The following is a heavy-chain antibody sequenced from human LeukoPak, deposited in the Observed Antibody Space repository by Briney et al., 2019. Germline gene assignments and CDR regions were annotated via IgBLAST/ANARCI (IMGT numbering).Heavy chain of an antibody. J-gene: IGHJ4*02. V-gene: IGHV4-59*08. CDR3: ARHGGAPTTAILYFDY. D-gene: IGHD5-18*01. CDR2: IYYSGST. CDR1: GGSISSYY. Sequence: SETLSLTCTVSGGSISSYYWSWIRQPPGKGLEWIGYIYYSGSTNYNPSLKSRVTISVDTSKNQFSLKLSSVTAADTAVYYCARHGGAPTTAILYFDYWGQGTLVTVSS.